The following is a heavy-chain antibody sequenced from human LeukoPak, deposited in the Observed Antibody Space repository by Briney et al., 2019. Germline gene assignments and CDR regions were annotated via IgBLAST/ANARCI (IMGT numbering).Heavy chain of an antibody. CDR3: AREREDAVYF. V-gene: IGHV3-64*01. J-gene: IGHJ3*01. CDR2: ISSNGGST. CDR1: GFTFGRYG. Sequence: GGSLRLSCAVAGFTFGRYGMDWVRQAPGEGLEYVSAISSNGGSTYYANSVKGRFTISRDKSKNTLYLQMGSLRAEDMSVYYCAREREDAVYFWGRGTMVTVSS.